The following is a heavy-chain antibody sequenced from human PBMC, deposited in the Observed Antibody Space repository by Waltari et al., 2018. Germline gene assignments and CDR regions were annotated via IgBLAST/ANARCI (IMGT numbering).Heavy chain of an antibody. CDR3: ASLLTGD. CDR2: IYYNGNT. V-gene: IGHV4-39*01. Sequence: QLQVQESGPGLVTPSETLSLTCTVSGGPITTTNYYGGWIRQPPGKGLEWIGSIYYNGNTYYNPSLKSRVTISADTSKNQFSLNLNSVTAADTAVYYCASLLTGDWGQGVLVTVSS. D-gene: IGHD3-9*01. CDR1: GGPITTTNYY. J-gene: IGHJ4*02.